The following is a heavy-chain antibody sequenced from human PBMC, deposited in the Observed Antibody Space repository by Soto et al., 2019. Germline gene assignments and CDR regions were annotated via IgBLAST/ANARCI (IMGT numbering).Heavy chain of an antibody. CDR1: GGTCSSYA. CDR2: IIPIFGTA. CDR3: ARHRSDGYLHY. V-gene: IGHV1-69*01. J-gene: IGHJ4*02. D-gene: IGHD5-12*01. Sequence: QVPLVQSGAEVKKPGSSVKVSCKASGGTCSSYAISWVRQAPGQGLEWMGGIIPIFGTANYAQKFQGRVTITADESTSTAYMELSSLRSEDTAVYYCARHRSDGYLHYWGQGTLVTVSS.